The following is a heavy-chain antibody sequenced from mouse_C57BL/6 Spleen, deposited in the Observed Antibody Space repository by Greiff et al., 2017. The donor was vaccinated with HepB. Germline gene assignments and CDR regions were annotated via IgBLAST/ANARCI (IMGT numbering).Heavy chain of an antibody. CDR1: GFSLTSYA. V-gene: IGHV2-9-1*01. Sequence: QVQLQQSGPGLVAPSQSLSITCTVSGFSLTSYAISWVRQPPGKGLEWLGVIWTGGGTNYNSALKSRLSISKDNSKSQVFLKMNSLQTDDTARYYCARALYGSNYAMDYWGQGTSVTVSS. CDR3: ARALYGSNYAMDY. D-gene: IGHD1-1*01. J-gene: IGHJ4*01. CDR2: IWTGGGT.